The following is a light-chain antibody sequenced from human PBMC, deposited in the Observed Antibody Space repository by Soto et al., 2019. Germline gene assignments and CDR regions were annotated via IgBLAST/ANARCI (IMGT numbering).Light chain of an antibody. CDR1: HSVTISF. Sequence: MVLTQSPGTVFLSLGDRAPLSXGASHSVTISFLAWYQQKPGXAPRVXXDAXASRATGIPDRFSGSGSAEDFTRTISGMDPDDCSGYYWHQYGRARWTFGQGTKVDIK. J-gene: IGKJ1*01. CDR2: AXA. CDR3: HQYGRARWT. V-gene: IGKV3-20*01.